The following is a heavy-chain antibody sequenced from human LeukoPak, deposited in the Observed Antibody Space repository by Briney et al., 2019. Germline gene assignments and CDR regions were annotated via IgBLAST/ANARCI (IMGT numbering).Heavy chain of an antibody. CDR1: GGSISSYY. Sequence: SETLSLTCTASGGSISSYYWSWIRQPPGKGLEYIGYSYYSGYTNYNPSLKSRVTISVDTSKNQFSLKLISVTAADTAVYFCARDRVLRDYMDVWGKGTTVTVSS. D-gene: IGHD3-10*01. J-gene: IGHJ6*03. CDR2: SYYSGYT. V-gene: IGHV4-59*01. CDR3: ARDRVLRDYMDV.